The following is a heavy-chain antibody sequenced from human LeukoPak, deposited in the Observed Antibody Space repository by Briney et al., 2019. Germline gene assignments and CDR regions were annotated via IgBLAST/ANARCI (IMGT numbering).Heavy chain of an antibody. V-gene: IGHV1-58*02. CDR3: AREFGSSGQIDY. J-gene: IGHJ4*02. Sequence: SVKVSCKASGFTFTSSAMQWVRQARGQRLEWIGWIVVGSGNTNYAQKFQERVTITRDMSTSTAYMELRSLRSDDTAVYYCAREFGSSGQIDYWGQGTLVTVSS. CDR2: IVVGSGNT. D-gene: IGHD3-22*01. CDR1: GFTFTSSA.